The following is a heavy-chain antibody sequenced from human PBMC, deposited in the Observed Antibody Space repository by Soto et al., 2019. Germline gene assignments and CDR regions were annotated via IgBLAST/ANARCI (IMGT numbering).Heavy chain of an antibody. Sequence: YLASTVYGGSVIRGSYYWSWIRQPPGKGLELIWYIYYSWSTNYNPSLKSRVTISVDTSKNQFSLKLSSVTAADTAVYYCARARIRDYYYYYAMDVWGQGTTGT. J-gene: IGHJ6*02. CDR2: IYYSWST. V-gene: IGHV4-61*01. CDR1: GGSVIRGSYY. CDR3: ARARIRDYYYYYAMDV.